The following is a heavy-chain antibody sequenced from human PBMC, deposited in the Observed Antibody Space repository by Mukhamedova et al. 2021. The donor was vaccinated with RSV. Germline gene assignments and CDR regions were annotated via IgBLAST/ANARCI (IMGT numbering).Heavy chain of an antibody. CDR2: GTT. D-gene: IGHD5-24*01. J-gene: IGHJ4*02. Sequence: GTTEYAASVKGRFTISRDDSKSIAYLQMNSLKTEDTAVYYRTRGRQMGDYWGQGTLVTVSS. V-gene: IGHV3-49*02. CDR3: TRGRQMGDY.